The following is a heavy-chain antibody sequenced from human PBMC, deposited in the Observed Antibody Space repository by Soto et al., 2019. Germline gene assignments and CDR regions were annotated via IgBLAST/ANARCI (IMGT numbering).Heavy chain of an antibody. V-gene: IGHV1-3*04. J-gene: IGHJ4*02. CDR2: INTGNGNT. Sequence: ASVKVSCKASGYTFTSYAMHWVRQAPGQRLEWMGWINTGNGNTKYSQKFQGRVTITRDTSASTAYMELSSLRSEDTAVYYCARESTGYDLWSGYYVYWGQGTLVTVSS. CDR1: GYTFTSYA. D-gene: IGHD3-3*01. CDR3: ARESTGYDLWSGYYVY.